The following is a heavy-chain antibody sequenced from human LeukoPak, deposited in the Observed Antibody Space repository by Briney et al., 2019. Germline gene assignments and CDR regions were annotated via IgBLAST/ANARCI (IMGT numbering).Heavy chain of an antibody. CDR2: INNDASST. CDR3: GSLVVTDNWAFDI. D-gene: IGHD2-21*02. CDR1: GFTFSSYW. J-gene: IGHJ3*02. V-gene: IGHV3-74*01. Sequence: PGGSLRLSCAASGFTFSSYWMHWVRQAPGEGLVWVSRINNDASSTSYADSVKGRFTISRDNAKNTVYLQMNSLRVGDTAVYYCGSLVVTDNWAFDIWGQGTMVFVSS.